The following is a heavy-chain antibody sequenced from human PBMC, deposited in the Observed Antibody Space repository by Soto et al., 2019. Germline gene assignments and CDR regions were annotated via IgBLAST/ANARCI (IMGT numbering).Heavy chain of an antibody. D-gene: IGHD1-7*01. CDR1: EFTFRSYW. V-gene: IGHV3-74*01. Sequence: EVQLGDSGGGLVQPGGSLRLSCAASEFTFRSYWMHWVRHSPGKGLVWVSRISGDGSSTNYADSVKGRFTISRDNAKNTVYLQIDSLRAEDTAVYYCARSLTGTYGAFDLWGQGTMVTVSS. J-gene: IGHJ3*01. CDR3: ARSLTGTYGAFDL. CDR2: ISGDGSST.